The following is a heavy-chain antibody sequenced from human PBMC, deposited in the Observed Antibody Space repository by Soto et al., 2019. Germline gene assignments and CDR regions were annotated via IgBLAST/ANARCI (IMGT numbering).Heavy chain of an antibody. Sequence: QVQLVQSGAEVKKPGASVKVSCKASGYTFTSYGISWVRQAPGQGLEWMGWISAYNGNTNYAQKLQGRVTMTTDTSTSTDNMELRRLRSDDTAVYYCAREVVVGVADETQNWFDPWGQGTLVTVSS. CDR3: AREVVVGVADETQNWFDP. CDR1: GYTFTSYG. J-gene: IGHJ5*02. V-gene: IGHV1-18*01. D-gene: IGHD2-15*01. CDR2: ISAYNGNT.